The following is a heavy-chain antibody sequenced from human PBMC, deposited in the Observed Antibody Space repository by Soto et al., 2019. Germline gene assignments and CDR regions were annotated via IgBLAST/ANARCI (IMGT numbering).Heavy chain of an antibody. Sequence: QITLKESGPTLVKPTQTLTLTCTFSGFSLSTSGVGVGWIRQPPGKALEWLALIYWNDDKRYSPSLKSRLTITKDTSKNQVVLTMTNMDPVDTATYCCAHWSSGYDPVWFDYWGQGTLVTVSS. D-gene: IGHD5-12*01. CDR3: AHWSSGYDPVWFDY. CDR1: GFSLSTSGVG. CDR2: IYWNDDK. J-gene: IGHJ4*02. V-gene: IGHV2-5*01.